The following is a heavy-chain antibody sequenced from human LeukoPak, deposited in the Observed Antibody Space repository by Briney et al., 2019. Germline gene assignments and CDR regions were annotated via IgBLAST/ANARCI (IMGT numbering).Heavy chain of an antibody. Sequence: ASVKVSCKASGGTFSSYAISWVRQAPGQGLEWMGGIIPIFGTANYAQKFQGRVTITADKSTSTAYMELSSLRSEDTAVYYCARTIRLGGYYYYYYMDVWGKGTTVTVSS. CDR2: IIPIFGTA. V-gene: IGHV1-69*06. D-gene: IGHD3-16*01. CDR3: ARTIRLGGYYYYYYMDV. CDR1: GGTFSSYA. J-gene: IGHJ6*03.